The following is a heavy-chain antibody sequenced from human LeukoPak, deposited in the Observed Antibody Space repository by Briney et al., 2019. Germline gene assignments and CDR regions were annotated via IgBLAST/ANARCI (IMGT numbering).Heavy chain of an antibody. CDR1: GYSISTGYY. Sequence: SETLSLTCTVSGYSISTGYYWDWIRQPPGKGLAWIGTFYHGGSTYYNPSLKSRVTISVDTSKNHFSLKLSSVTAADTAVYYCARGDGDYGWFDPWGQGTLVTVSS. CDR2: FYHGGST. V-gene: IGHV4-38-2*02. D-gene: IGHD4-17*01. J-gene: IGHJ5*02. CDR3: ARGDGDYGWFDP.